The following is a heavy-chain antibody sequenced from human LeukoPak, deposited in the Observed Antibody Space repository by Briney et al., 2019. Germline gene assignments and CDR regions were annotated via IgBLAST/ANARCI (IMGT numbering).Heavy chain of an antibody. CDR3: ARAGSGSHPKELGAFDI. J-gene: IGHJ3*02. D-gene: IGHD1-26*01. CDR1: GFTFNTYG. V-gene: IGHV3-33*01. CDR2: IWYDGSNK. Sequence: GRSLRLSCAASGFTFNTYGMHWVRQAPGKGLEWVAVIWYDGSNKYYADSVKGRFTISRDNSKNTLDLQMNSLRAEDTAVYYCARAGSGSHPKELGAFDIWGQGTIVTVSS.